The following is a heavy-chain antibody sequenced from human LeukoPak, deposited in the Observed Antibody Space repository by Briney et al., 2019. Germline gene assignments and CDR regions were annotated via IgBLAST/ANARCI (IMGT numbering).Heavy chain of an antibody. D-gene: IGHD1-7*01. CDR2: INPMGMR. Sequence: ASVKVSCKASGYPFTIYDINWVRQAAGQGLDWVGWINPMGMRAYAQKFQGRVSMTTNTSINTAYMELSSLRSDDTAVYYCARGRQSELWGQGTLVTVSS. CDR3: ARGRQSEL. CDR1: GYPFTIYD. J-gene: IGHJ4*02. V-gene: IGHV1-8*01.